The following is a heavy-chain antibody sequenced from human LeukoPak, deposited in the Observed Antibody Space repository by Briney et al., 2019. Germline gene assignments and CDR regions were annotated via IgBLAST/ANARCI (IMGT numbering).Heavy chain of an antibody. CDR3: AREVDTAMGIDAFDI. Sequence: GGSLRLSCAASGFTFSSYWMHWVRQAPGKGLVWVSRINSDGSSTSYADSVKGRFTISRDNAKNTLYLQMNSLRAEDTAVYYCAREVDTAMGIDAFDIWGQGTMVTVSS. V-gene: IGHV3-74*01. D-gene: IGHD5-18*01. J-gene: IGHJ3*02. CDR2: INSDGSST. CDR1: GFTFSSYW.